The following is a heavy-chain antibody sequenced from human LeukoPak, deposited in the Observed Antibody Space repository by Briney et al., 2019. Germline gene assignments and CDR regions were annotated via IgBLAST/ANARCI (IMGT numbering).Heavy chain of an antibody. CDR2: IFSTGST. J-gene: IGHJ4*02. D-gene: IGHD3-22*01. Sequence: SETLSLTCIVSGGSVTSGSYHWSWIRHPPGKGLEWIGYIFSTGSTNYNPSLKSRVTISVDTSKNQFSLKVTSVTAADTAVYYCARINSGHYSLDSWGQGTLVTVCS. V-gene: IGHV4-61*01. CDR1: GGSVTSGSYH. CDR3: ARINSGHYSLDS.